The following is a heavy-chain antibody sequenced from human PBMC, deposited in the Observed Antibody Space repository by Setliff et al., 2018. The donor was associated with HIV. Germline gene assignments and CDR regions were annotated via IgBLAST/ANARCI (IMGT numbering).Heavy chain of an antibody. V-gene: IGHV4-4*09. Sequence: KPSETLSLTCTVSGGSISSYYWSWIRQPPGKGLEWIGYIYTSGSTNYNPSLKSRVTISLDTSKNQFSLKLSSLTAADTAVYYCASSSGWCGAAQFDPWGQGTRVTVSS. CDR1: GGSISSYY. CDR2: IYTSGST. CDR3: ASSSGWCGAAQFDP. D-gene: IGHD6-19*01. J-gene: IGHJ5*02.